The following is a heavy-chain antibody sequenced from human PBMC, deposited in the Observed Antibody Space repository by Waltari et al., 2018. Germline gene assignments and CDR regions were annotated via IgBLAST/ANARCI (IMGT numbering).Heavy chain of an antibody. Sequence: QVQLVQSGADVKNPGASVRVSCKASGYTFIGYYIHWVRQAPGQGLEWMGRITTNSGATVYAQNLQGRVTMTRDTSISTAYMELSRLTSDDTAVYYCVRDGHKYDFDFWGQGTLVTVPS. J-gene: IGHJ4*02. V-gene: IGHV1-2*06. CDR2: ITTNSGAT. D-gene: IGHD2-2*01. CDR3: VRDGHKYDFDF. CDR1: GYTFIGYY.